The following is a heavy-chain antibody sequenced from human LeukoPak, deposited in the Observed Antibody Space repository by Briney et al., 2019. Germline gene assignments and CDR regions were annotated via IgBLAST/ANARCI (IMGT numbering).Heavy chain of an antibody. Sequence: GGSLRLSCAASGFTFSTYSMNWVRQAPGKGLEWISYISSSSSTIYYADSVKGRFTIPRDYAKSSLYLQMNSLRAEDTAVYYCARELYGDYSFDYWGQGTLVTVSS. CDR3: ARELYGDYSFDY. J-gene: IGHJ4*02. D-gene: IGHD4-17*01. CDR2: ISSSSSTI. V-gene: IGHV3-48*04. CDR1: GFTFSTYS.